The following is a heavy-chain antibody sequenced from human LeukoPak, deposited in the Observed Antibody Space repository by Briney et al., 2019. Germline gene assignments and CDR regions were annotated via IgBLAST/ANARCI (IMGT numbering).Heavy chain of an antibody. CDR2: ISDSGDRT. D-gene: IGHD3-22*01. CDR3: AKDQYYYYDSSGSYHGAPFEY. V-gene: IGHV3-23*01. J-gene: IGHJ4*02. CDR1: GFPFTSSA. Sequence: GGSLRLSCSASGFPFTSSAMTCVRHLPGKGRECVSTISDSGDRTYYADSVKGRFTISRDNTKNRLSLQMSGLRAEDTAVYYCAKDQYYYYDSSGSYHGAPFEYWGQGALVSVSA.